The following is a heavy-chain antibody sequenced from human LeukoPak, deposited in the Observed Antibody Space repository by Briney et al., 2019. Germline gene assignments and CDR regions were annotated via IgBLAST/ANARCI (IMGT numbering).Heavy chain of an antibody. CDR2: ISASGGST. CDR3: AGYSYGGYTDAFDI. J-gene: IGHJ3*02. CDR1: GFTFSSYA. Sequence: GGSLRLSCAASGFTFSSYAMTWVRQAPGKGLEWVSAISASGGSTYYADSVKGRFTISRDNSKNTLYLQMNSLRAEDTAVYYCAGYSYGGYTDAFDIWGQGTMVTVSS. D-gene: IGHD5-18*01. V-gene: IGHV3-23*01.